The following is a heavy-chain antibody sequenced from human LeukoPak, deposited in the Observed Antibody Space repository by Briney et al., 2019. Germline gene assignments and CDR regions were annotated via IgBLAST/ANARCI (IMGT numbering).Heavy chain of an antibody. CDR3: AREDGDYVWWFDP. CDR1: GFTFSSYA. V-gene: IGHV3-30-3*01. Sequence: GGSLRLSCAASGFTFSSYAMHWVRQAPGKGLEWVAVISYDGSNKYYADSVKGRFTISRDNSKNTLYLQMNSLRAEDTAVYYCAREDGDYVWWFDPWGQGTLVTVSS. CDR2: ISYDGSNK. D-gene: IGHD4-17*01. J-gene: IGHJ5*02.